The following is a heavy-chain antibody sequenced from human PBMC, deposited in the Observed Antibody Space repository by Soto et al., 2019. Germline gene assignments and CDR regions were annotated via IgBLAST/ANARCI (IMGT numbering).Heavy chain of an antibody. D-gene: IGHD6-19*01. CDR2: INPNSDGT. J-gene: IGHJ3*02. V-gene: IGHV1-2*04. CDR3: ARGPYSSGWSYTSDI. Sequence: ASVKIACNASGFTFTGYYMHWVRQAPGQGLGWMGWINPNSDGTNYAQKFQGWVTMTRETSISTAYMELSRLRSDDTAVYYCARGPYSSGWSYTSDIWGQGTMVTVSS. CDR1: GFTFTGYY.